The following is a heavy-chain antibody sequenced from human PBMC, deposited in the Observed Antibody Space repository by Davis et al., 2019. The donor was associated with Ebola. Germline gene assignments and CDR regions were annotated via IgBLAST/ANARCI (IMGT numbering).Heavy chain of an antibody. J-gene: IGHJ5*02. CDR3: ARAITMVRPNNWFDP. CDR1: GYTFTTYG. V-gene: IGHV1-18*01. Sequence: AASVKVSCKASGYTFTTYGISWVRQAPGQGLEWMGWISAYYGTTNYAQSLQGRVTMTRDTSTSTAHMELRGLRSDDTAVYYCARAITMVRPNNWFDPWGQGTLVTDSS. D-gene: IGHD3-10*01. CDR2: ISAYYGTT.